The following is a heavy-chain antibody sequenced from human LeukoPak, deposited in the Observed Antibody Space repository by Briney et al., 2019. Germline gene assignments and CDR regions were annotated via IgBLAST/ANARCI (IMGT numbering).Heavy chain of an antibody. CDR1: GFTFSSYS. D-gene: IGHD1-1*01. J-gene: IGHJ4*02. Sequence: GGSLRLSCAASGFTFSSYSMNWVRQAPGKGLEWVSSISSSSSYIYYADSVKGRFTISRDNARNSLYLQMNSLRAEDTAVYYCARSGYNWNDVIYFDYWGQGTLVTVSS. CDR3: ARSGYNWNDVIYFDY. V-gene: IGHV3-21*01. CDR2: ISSSSSYI.